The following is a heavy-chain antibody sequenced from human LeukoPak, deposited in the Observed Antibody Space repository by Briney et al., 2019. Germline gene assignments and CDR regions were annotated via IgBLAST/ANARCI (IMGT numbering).Heavy chain of an antibody. V-gene: IGHV1-3*01. D-gene: IGHD3-10*01. CDR1: GYTFSSYA. J-gene: IGHJ4*02. CDR2: INAGNGHT. Sequence: ASVKVSCKASGYTFSSYAMHWVRQAPGQRLEWMGWINAGNGHTEYSQKFQGRVTFTRDTSASTAYMELSSLRSEDMAVYYYAIQIRGVVYWGLGTLVTVSS. CDR3: AIQIRGVVY.